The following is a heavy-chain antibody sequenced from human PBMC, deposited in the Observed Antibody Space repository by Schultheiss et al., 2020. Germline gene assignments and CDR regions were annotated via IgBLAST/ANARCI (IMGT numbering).Heavy chain of an antibody. Sequence: GGSLRLSCVASGFTFSSYAMSWVRQAPGKGLEWVSGITGSGGTTYYADSVKGRFTISKDKSKNTLYLVMNSLRAEDTAVYYCAKDRAVPLYYFDYWGQGTPVTVSS. CDR3: AKDRAVPLYYFDY. J-gene: IGHJ4*02. CDR1: GFTFSSYA. D-gene: IGHD3-10*01. V-gene: IGHV3-23*01. CDR2: ITGSGGTT.